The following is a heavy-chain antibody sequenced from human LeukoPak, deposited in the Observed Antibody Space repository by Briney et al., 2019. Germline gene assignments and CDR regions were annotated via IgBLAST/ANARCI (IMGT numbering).Heavy chain of an antibody. CDR1: GFTFSNAW. V-gene: IGHV3-15*01. CDR3: TIPPGYCSSTSCQRNDY. J-gene: IGHJ4*02. CDR2: IKSKTDGGTT. D-gene: IGHD2-2*01. Sequence: PGGSLRLSCAASGFTFSNAWMSWVRQAPGKGMEWVGRIKSKTDGGTTDYAAPVKGRLTIARDDTKNTLYLQINSLKTEDTAVYYCTIPPGYCSSTSCQRNDYWGQGTLVTVSS.